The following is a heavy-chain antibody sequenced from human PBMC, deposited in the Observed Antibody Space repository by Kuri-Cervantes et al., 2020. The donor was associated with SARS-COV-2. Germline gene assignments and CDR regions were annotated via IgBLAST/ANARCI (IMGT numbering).Heavy chain of an antibody. CDR2: IYYSGST. D-gene: IGHD2-2*01. V-gene: IGHV4-59*08. CDR1: GGSIGSYY. Sequence: GSLRLSCTVSGGSIGSYYWSWIRQPPGKGLEWSGYIYYSGSTNYNPSLKSRVTISVDTSKNQFSLKLSSVTAADTAVYYCANTIVVVPAASPDAFDIWGQGTMVTVSS. CDR3: ANTIVVVPAASPDAFDI. J-gene: IGHJ3*02.